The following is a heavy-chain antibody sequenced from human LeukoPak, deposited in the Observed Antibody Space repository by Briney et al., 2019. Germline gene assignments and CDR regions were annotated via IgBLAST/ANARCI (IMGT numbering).Heavy chain of an antibody. CDR3: APSPCSGDSCYRFDF. CDR2: IYYSGST. D-gene: IGHD2-15*01. Sequence: PSETLSLTCTVSGGSISSYYWSWIRQPPGKGPEWIGYIYYSGSTNYNPALKSRVTISVDTSKNQFSLKLSSVTAADTAVYYCAPSPCSGDSCYRFDFWGQGTQVTVSS. J-gene: IGHJ4*02. CDR1: GGSISSYY. V-gene: IGHV4-59*12.